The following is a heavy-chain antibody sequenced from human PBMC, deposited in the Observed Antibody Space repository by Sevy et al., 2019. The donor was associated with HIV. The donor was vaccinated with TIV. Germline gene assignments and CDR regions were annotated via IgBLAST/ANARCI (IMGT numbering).Heavy chain of an antibody. V-gene: IGHV3-23*01. CDR2: ISGSGGST. D-gene: IGHD2-15*01. J-gene: IGHJ4*02. CDR3: AKDREGEWKLDYFDY. Sequence: GGSLRLSCAASGFTFSSYAMSWVRQAPGKGLEWVSAISGSGGSTYYADSVKGRFTISRDNSKNTLYLQMNSLSAEDTAVSYCAKDREGEWKLDYFDYWGQGTLVTVSS. CDR1: GFTFSSYA.